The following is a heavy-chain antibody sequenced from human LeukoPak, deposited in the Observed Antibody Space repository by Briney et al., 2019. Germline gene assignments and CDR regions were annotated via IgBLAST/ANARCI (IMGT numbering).Heavy chain of an antibody. V-gene: IGHV3-74*01. CDR1: GNFW. Sequence: GGSLRLSCAASGNFWMHWVRQAPGRGLVWVSHINGDGSWTTYADSVKGRFTISKDNAKNTVYLQMNNLRAEDTAVYYCVSFYETYWGRGTLVTVSS. J-gene: IGHJ4*02. D-gene: IGHD2-2*01. CDR2: INGDGSWT. CDR3: VSFYETY.